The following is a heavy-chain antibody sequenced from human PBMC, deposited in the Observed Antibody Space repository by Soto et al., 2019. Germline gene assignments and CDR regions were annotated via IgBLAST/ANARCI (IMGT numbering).Heavy chain of an antibody. CDR2: ITSASDYI. CDR1: GFMFTRSS. J-gene: IGHJ3*02. Sequence: GGSLRLSCVASGFMFTRSSMNWVRQSPGKGLEWVSSITSASDYIFYADSVKGRFTISRDNAKNSLYLQMNSLRAEDTAVYYCARVGTGSSTPLDIWGQGTMVT. V-gene: IGHV3-21*01. CDR3: ARVGTGSSTPLDI. D-gene: IGHD3-9*01.